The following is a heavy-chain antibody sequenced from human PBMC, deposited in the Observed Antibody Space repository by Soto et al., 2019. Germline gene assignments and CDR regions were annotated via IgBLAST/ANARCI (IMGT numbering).Heavy chain of an antibody. CDR3: ARQEIEYSSSSGPYYYYMEV. D-gene: IGHD6-6*01. J-gene: IGHJ6*03. CDR1: GYSFTSYW. V-gene: IGHV5-51*01. Sequence: GESLKISCKGSGYSFTSYWIGWVRQMPGKGLEWMGIIYPGDSDTRYSPSFQGQVTISADKSISTAYLQWSSLKASDTAMYYCARQEIEYSSSSGPYYYYMEVWGKGTTVTVSS. CDR2: IYPGDSDT.